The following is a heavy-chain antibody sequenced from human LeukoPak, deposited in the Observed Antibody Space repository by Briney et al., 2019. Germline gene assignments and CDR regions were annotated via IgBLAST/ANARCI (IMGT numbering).Heavy chain of an antibody. CDR1: GYTFTSYG. D-gene: IGHD3-10*01. CDR2: ISAYNGNT. J-gene: IGHJ5*02. V-gene: IGHV1-18*01. CDR3: ARFEMVRGRTNWFDP. Sequence: ASVKVSCKASGYTFTSYGISWVRQAPGQGLEWMGWISAYNGNTNYAQKLQGRVTMTTDTSTSTAYMELRSLRSDDTAVYYCARFEMVRGRTNWFDPWGQGTLVTVSS.